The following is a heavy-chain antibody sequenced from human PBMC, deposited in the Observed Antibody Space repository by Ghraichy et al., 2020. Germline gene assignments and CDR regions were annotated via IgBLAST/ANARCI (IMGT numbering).Heavy chain of an antibody. V-gene: IGHV3-33*01. Sequence: GGSLRLSCAASGFTFSSYGMHWVRQAPGKGLEWVAVIWYDGSNKYYADSVKGRFTISRDNSKNTLYLQMNSLRAEDTAVYYCARDTTIPAYLFDYWGQGTLVTVSS. D-gene: IGHD2-2*01. CDR1: GFTFSSYG. J-gene: IGHJ4*02. CDR3: ARDTTIPAYLFDY. CDR2: IWYDGSNK.